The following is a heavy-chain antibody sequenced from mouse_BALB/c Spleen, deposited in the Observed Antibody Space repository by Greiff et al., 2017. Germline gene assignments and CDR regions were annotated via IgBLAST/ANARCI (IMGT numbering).Heavy chain of an antibody. D-gene: IGHD1-1*01. J-gene: IGHJ2*01. CDR1: GFNIKDYY. V-gene: IGHV14-4*02. Sequence: EVKLQESGAELVRSGASVKLSCTASGFNIKDYYMHWVKQRPGQGLEWIGWIDPENGDTDYAPKFQGKATMTAYTSSNTAYLQLSSLTSENTAVDYCNAGIYDDGSRDDWGQGSTLTVSS. CDR2: IDPENGDT. CDR3: NAGIYDDGSRDD.